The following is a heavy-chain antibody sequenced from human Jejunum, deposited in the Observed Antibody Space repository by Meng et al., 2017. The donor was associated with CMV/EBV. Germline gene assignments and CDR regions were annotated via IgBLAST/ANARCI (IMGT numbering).Heavy chain of an antibody. J-gene: IGHJ4*02. Sequence: SCADSGFRFSPYWLSWVRQAPGKGLEWVTNIKPDGSETYYVDSVKGRLTISRDNAKNSLYLQMNSLRAEDTGVYFCARDRYGGTDYWGQGTLVTVSS. D-gene: IGHD4-23*01. V-gene: IGHV3-7*01. CDR1: GFRFSPYW. CDR3: ARDRYGGTDY. CDR2: IKPDGSET.